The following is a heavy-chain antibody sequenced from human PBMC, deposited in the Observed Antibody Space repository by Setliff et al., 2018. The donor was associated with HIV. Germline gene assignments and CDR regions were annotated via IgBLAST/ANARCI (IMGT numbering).Heavy chain of an antibody. D-gene: IGHD2-21*02. CDR2: IHYSGST. CDR3: ARDRDVVGTAYPYYYYYGMDV. V-gene: IGHV4-59*01. CDR1: GGSISSYY. Sequence: SETLSLTCTVSGGSISSYYWSWIRQPPWKGLEWIGYIHYSGSTNYNPSLKSRVTISVDTSKNQFSLRLSSVTAADTAVYYCARDRDVVGTAYPYYYYYGMDVWGQGTTVTVSS. J-gene: IGHJ6*02.